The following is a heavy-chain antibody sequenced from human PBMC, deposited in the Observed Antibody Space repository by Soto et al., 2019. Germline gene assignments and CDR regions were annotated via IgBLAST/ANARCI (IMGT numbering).Heavy chain of an antibody. Sequence: QVQVKESGPGLVKPSETLSLTCTVSGGSITDYSWSWIRQSAGKGLEWLGRISINGNSHYHPSLRSRVTMSIETSKNQFSLNLRSVPAAATPVYYCARESGDNWTYEVDWGQGTLVTVSS. J-gene: IGHJ4*02. CDR2: ISINGNS. CDR1: GGSITDYS. V-gene: IGHV4-4*07. CDR3: ARESGDNWTYEVD. D-gene: IGHD1-7*01.